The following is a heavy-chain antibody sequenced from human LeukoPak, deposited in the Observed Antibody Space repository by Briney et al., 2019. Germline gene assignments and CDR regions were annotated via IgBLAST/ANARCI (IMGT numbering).Heavy chain of an antibody. V-gene: IGHV3-30*02. CDR2: IRYDGSNK. D-gene: IGHD7-27*01. Sequence: PGGSLRLSCAASGFTFNDYGMHWVRQAPGKGLEWVAFIRYDGSNKYYADSVKGRFTISRDNSKNTLYLQMNSLRAEDTAVYYCARPSGQLGIGEAFDIWGQGTMVTVSS. J-gene: IGHJ3*02. CDR3: ARPSGQLGIGEAFDI. CDR1: GFTFNDYG.